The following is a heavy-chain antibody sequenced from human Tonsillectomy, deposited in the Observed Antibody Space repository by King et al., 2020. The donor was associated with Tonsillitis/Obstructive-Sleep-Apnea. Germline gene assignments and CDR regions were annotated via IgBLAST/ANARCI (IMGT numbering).Heavy chain of an antibody. Sequence: VQLVESGGGLVQPGRSLRLSCLASGFTFGDYPMSWVRQTPGKGLEWISFIRSKAYGGTTEYAASVKGRFTVSRDDSKSTAYLQMNSLKTEDTAVYYCARDWFSGWYGASGYWSQGTLVTVSS. D-gene: IGHD6-19*01. CDR3: ARDWFSGWYGASGY. CDR1: GFTFGDYP. J-gene: IGHJ4*02. CDR2: IRSKAYGGTT. V-gene: IGHV3-49*04.